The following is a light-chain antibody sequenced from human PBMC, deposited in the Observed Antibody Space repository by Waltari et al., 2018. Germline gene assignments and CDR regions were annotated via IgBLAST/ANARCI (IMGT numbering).Light chain of an antibody. CDR3: CSYTGTTTPRL. CDR1: SSDVGSYNL. J-gene: IGLJ3*02. Sequence: QSALTQPASVSGSPGQSITISCTGTSSDVGSYNLVSWYQQHPGKPPKVNIYEGNKRPSGVSDRFSGSKSGNTASLTISGLQAEDEADYYCCSYTGTTTPRLFGGGTKLTVL. V-gene: IGLV2-23*01. CDR2: EGN.